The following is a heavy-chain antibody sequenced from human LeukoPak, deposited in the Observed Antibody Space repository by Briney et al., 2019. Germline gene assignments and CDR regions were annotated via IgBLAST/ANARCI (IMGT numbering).Heavy chain of an antibody. D-gene: IGHD1-14*01. V-gene: IGHV3-21*01. CDR2: ISSSSSYI. CDR1: VFTFSRYR. J-gene: IGHJ4*02. CDR3: ARARCPEKDDPGDY. Sequence: GGSLRLSCAASVFTFSRYRINWVRQAPGKGLEWVSSISSSSSYIYYADSVKGRFTISRDNAKNSLYLQMNSLTAEDTAVYYGARARCPEKDDPGDYWGQGTLVTVSS.